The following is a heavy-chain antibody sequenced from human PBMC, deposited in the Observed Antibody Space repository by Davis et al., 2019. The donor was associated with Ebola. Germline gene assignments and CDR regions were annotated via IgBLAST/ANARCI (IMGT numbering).Heavy chain of an antibody. J-gene: IGHJ4*02. CDR1: GFTFSSYS. V-gene: IGHV3-48*01. Sequence: PGGSLRLSCAASGFTFSSYSMKWVRQAPGRGLEWVSYIGTSGGSIKYADSVKGRFTISRDNAKNSLYLQMNSLRADDTAVYYCARSSGGPDYWGQGTLVTVSS. CDR3: ARSSGGPDY. CDR2: IGTSGGSI. D-gene: IGHD1-26*01.